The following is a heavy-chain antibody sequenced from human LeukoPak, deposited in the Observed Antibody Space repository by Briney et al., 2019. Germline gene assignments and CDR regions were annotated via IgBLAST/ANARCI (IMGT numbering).Heavy chain of an antibody. D-gene: IGHD2-15*01. CDR1: GFTLSELW. V-gene: IGHV3-7*01. J-gene: IGHJ4*02. CDR2: INEDGSEK. CDR3: ARGRGSPDY. Sequence: GGSLRLSCAASGFTLSELWMTWVRHAPGKGPEWVANINEDGSEKFYVDSVKGRFTIYRDNAQDSLSLQMNSQRPEDTAVYYCARGRGSPDYWGRGTQVTVSS.